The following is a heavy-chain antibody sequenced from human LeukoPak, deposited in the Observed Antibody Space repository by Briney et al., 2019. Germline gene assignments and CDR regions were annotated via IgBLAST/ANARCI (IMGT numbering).Heavy chain of an antibody. J-gene: IGHJ4*02. D-gene: IGHD2-15*01. V-gene: IGHV3-7*01. CDR2: IKQDGSEK. Sequence: PGGSLRLSCAASGFTFSSYWMSWVRQAPGKGLEWVANIKQDGSEKYYVDSVKGRFTISRDNAKNSLYLQMNSLRAEDTAVYYCARDREDIVVVVDEFDYWGQGTLVTVSS. CDR1: GFTFSSYW. CDR3: ARDREDIVVVVDEFDY.